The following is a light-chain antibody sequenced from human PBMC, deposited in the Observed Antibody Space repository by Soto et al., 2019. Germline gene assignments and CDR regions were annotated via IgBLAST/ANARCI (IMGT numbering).Light chain of an antibody. V-gene: IGLV2-14*01. J-gene: IGLJ1*01. CDR2: DVS. CDR3: SSYTSSSLYV. Sequence: QSVLTQPASVSGSPGQSITISCTGTSSDVGGYSYVSWYQQHPGKAPKLMIYDVSNRPSGVSNRFSGSKSGNTASLTISGLQAEDEADYYCSSYTSSSLYVFGTGTKLTDL. CDR1: SSDVGGYSY.